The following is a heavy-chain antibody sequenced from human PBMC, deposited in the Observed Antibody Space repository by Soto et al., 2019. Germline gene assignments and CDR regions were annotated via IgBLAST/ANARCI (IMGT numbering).Heavy chain of an antibody. CDR1: GGTFSSYA. J-gene: IGHJ6*02. Sequence: SVKVSGKASGGTFSSYAISWVRQAPGQGLEWMGGIIPIFGTANYAQKFQGRVTITADESTSTAYMELSSVTAADTAVYYCAGGSSARDYGMDVWGQGTTVTVSS. D-gene: IGHD2-2*01. CDR3: AGGSSARDYGMDV. V-gene: IGHV1-69*13. CDR2: IIPIFGTA.